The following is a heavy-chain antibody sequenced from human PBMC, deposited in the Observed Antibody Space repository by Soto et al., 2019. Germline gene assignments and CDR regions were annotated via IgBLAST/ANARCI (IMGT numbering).Heavy chain of an antibody. V-gene: IGHV1-8*01. CDR2: MNPNNGNT. CDR1: GYSFTSYD. Sequence: QVQLVQSGAEVKKPGASVKVSCKASGYSFTSYDINWVRQATGQGLEWVGWMNPNNGNTGYAQKFQGRVIMTRDTSISTAYIELTSLRSEDTAVYFCARAVGSVSTSDYWGQGTLVTVSS. CDR3: ARAVGSVSTSDY. J-gene: IGHJ4*02. D-gene: IGHD4-17*01.